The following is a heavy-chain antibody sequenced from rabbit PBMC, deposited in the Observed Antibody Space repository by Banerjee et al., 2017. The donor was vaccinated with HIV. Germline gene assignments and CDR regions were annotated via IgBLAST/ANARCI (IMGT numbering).Heavy chain of an antibody. CDR1: GVSLNDKDV. V-gene: IGHV1S45*01. CDR2: INIVTGKS. CDR3: ARYGGGGAGDALEL. J-gene: IGHJ4*01. Sequence: QEQLEEAGGGLVKPEGPLTLTCKASGVSLNDKDVMCWGRQAPGKGLEWIGCINIVTGKSVYASWAKGRFAMSRTSSTTVTLQVTSLTAADTATYLCARYGGGGAGDALELWGPGTLVTVS. D-gene: IGHD2-1*01.